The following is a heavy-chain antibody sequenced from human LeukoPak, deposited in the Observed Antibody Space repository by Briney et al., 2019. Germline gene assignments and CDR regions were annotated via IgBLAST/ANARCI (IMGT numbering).Heavy chain of an antibody. CDR3: ARGDPDQYDFWSGYYWYNWFDP. Sequence: GASVKVSCKASGYTFTSYYMHWVRQAPGQGLEWMGIINPSGGSTSYAQKFQGRVTMTRDTSTSTVYMELSSLRSEDTAVYYCARGDPDQYDFWSGYYWYNWFDPWGQGTLVSVSS. J-gene: IGHJ5*02. CDR1: GYTFTSYY. V-gene: IGHV1-46*01. D-gene: IGHD3-3*01. CDR2: INPSGGST.